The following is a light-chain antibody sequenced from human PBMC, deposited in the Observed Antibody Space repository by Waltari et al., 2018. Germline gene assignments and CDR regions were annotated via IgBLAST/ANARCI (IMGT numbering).Light chain of an antibody. V-gene: IGKV3-11*01. Sequence: EIVLTQSPATLSLSPGQRATLSCRASQSVSINLGWYQQKLGQPPRLLIYDTSNRATGIPDRFSASGVGTDFTLTISSLEPEDFAVYFCQQTSSWPLTFGGGTKVEIK. J-gene: IGKJ4*01. CDR1: QSVSIN. CDR3: QQTSSWPLT. CDR2: DTS.